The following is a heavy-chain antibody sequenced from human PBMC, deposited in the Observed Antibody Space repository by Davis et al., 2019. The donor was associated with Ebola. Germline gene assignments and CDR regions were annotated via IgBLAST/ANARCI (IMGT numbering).Heavy chain of an antibody. CDR2: IWYDGSNK. V-gene: IGHV3-33*01. CDR1: GFTFSSYG. CDR3: ARDGSLLLWFEKTVGGMDV. Sequence: GESLKISCAASGFTFSSYGMHWVRQAPRKGLEWVAVIWYDGSNKYYADSVKGRFTISRDNSKNTLYLQMNSLRAEDTAVYYCARDGSLLLWFEKTVGGMDVWGQGTTVTVSS. J-gene: IGHJ6*02. D-gene: IGHD3-10*01.